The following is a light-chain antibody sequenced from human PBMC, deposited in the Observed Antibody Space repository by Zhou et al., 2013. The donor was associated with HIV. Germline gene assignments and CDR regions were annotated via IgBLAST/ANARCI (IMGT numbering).Light chain of an antibody. CDR2: DAS. J-gene: IGKJ3*01. Sequence: EIVLTQSPATLSLSPGERATLSCRASQSVNRYLAWYQQKPGQAPRLLIYDASNRATGIPARFSGSGSGTDFTLTISRLEPEDFAVFYCQQYGNSPQTFGPGTKVDIK. V-gene: IGKV3-11*01. CDR1: QSVNRY. CDR3: QQYGNSPQT.